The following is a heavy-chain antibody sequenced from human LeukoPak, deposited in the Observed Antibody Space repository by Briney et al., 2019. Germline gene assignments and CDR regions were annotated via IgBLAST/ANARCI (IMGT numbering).Heavy chain of an antibody. J-gene: IGHJ4*02. D-gene: IGHD6-6*01. CDR2: IRYDGSNK. CDR3: AKDGVAARLGGDY. V-gene: IGHV3-30*02. Sequence: GGSLRLSCAASGFTFSNYGMHWVRQAPGKGLEWVAFIRYDGSNKYYADSVKGRFTISRDNSKNTLYLQMNSLRAEDTAVYYCAKDGVAARLGGDYWGQGTLVTVSS. CDR1: GFTFSNYG.